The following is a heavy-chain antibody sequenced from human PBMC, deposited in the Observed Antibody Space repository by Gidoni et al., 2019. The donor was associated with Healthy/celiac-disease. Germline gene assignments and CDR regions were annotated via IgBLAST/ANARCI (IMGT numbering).Heavy chain of an antibody. CDR1: GFTFRSYS. D-gene: IGHD2-21*01. CDR3: AKNFRYCGGDCSVGTFRAYFDY. J-gene: IGHJ4*02. V-gene: IGHV3-23*01. Sequence: EVQLLESGGGLVQPGGSLILPCAASGFTFRSYSMTWCLQAPGKGLGWDAAISGSGGSTYYADSVKGRFTISRDNSKNTLYLQMNSLRAEDTAVYYCAKNFRYCGGDCSVGTFRAYFDYWGQGTLVTVSS. CDR2: ISGSGGST.